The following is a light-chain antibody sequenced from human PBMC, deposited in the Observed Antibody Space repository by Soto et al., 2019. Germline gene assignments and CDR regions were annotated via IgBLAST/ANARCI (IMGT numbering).Light chain of an antibody. CDR1: QSVSSRY. CDR2: AAS. J-gene: IGKJ1*01. Sequence: EIVLTQSPGTLSLSPGERATLSCRASQSVSSRYFAWYQQKPGQAPRLLIYAASSRATGIPDRFSGGGSGNYFPLTSSRVDHEFCAVYYCQHYSSSRWTFGQGTKVEMK. V-gene: IGKV3-20*01. CDR3: QHYSSSRWT.